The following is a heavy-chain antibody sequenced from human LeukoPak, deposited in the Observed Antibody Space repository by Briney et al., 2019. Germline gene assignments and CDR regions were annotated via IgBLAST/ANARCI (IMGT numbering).Heavy chain of an antibody. J-gene: IGHJ5*02. CDR1: GGSFSGYY. Sequence: RPSETLSLTCAVYGGSFSGYYWSWIRQPPGKGLEWIGEINHSGSTNYNPSLKSRVAISVDTSKNQFSLKLSSVTAADTAVYYCARPIAGNWFDPWGQGTLVTVSS. D-gene: IGHD6-13*01. V-gene: IGHV4-34*01. CDR2: INHSGST. CDR3: ARPIAGNWFDP.